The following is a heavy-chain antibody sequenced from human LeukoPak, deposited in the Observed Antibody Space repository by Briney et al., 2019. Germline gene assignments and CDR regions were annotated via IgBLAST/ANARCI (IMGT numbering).Heavy chain of an antibody. D-gene: IGHD5-18*01. J-gene: IGHJ4*02. CDR3: ASGGYSYGFDY. CDR2: IYHNGNT. Sequence: SQTLSLTCAVSGGSISSGGYSWSWIRQPPGKGLEWIGCIYHNGNTYYSPSLKSRVTISVDRSKNQLSLKLSSVTAADTAMYYCASGGYSYGFDYWGQGTLVTVSS. V-gene: IGHV4-30-2*01. CDR1: GGSISSGGYS.